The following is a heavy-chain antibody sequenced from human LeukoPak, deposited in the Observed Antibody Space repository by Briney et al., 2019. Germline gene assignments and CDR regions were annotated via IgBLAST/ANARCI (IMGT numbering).Heavy chain of an antibody. Sequence: KPGGSLRLSCAASGFTFSSYAMSWVRQAPGKGLEWVSAISGSGGSTYYADSVKGRFTISRDNSKNTLYLQMNSLRAEDTAVYYCAKGSDSGSYFYDAFDIWGQGTMVTVSS. D-gene: IGHD1-26*01. CDR3: AKGSDSGSYFYDAFDI. J-gene: IGHJ3*02. V-gene: IGHV3-23*01. CDR1: GFTFSSYA. CDR2: ISGSGGST.